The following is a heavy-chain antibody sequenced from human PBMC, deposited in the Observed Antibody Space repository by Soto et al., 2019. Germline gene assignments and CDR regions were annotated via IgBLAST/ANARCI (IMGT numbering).Heavy chain of an antibody. CDR2: INPSGGST. J-gene: IGHJ6*02. V-gene: IGHV1-46*01. Sequence: GAAVKLSWKASGDTFTSYYMHWVRQDPGQGLEWMGIINPSGGSTSYAQKFQGRVTMTRDTSTSTVYMELSSLRSEDTAVYYCARDRDNWSLYYGMDVWGQGTPVTVSS. CDR3: ARDRDNWSLYYGMDV. D-gene: IGHD1-20*01. CDR1: GDTFTSYY.